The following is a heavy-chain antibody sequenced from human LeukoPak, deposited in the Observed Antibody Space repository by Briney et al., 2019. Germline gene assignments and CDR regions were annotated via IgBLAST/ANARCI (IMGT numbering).Heavy chain of an antibody. D-gene: IGHD3-10*01. Sequence: GGSLRLSCAASGFTVSSIYMSWVRQAPGRGLEWVSVIFSGGSTYYADSVKGRFTISRDNSRNTLYLQMSSLRPEDTAVYYCARQPSITVFDPWGQGTLVTVSS. J-gene: IGHJ5*02. CDR3: ARQPSITVFDP. CDR1: GFTVSSIY. V-gene: IGHV3-66*04. CDR2: IFSGGST.